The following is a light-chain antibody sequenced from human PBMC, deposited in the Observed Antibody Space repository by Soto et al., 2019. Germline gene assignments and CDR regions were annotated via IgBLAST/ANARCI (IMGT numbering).Light chain of an antibody. V-gene: IGKV3-20*01. CDR1: QSVSSSY. J-gene: IGKJ1*01. CDR2: STS. CDR3: QQYGDSPWT. Sequence: EIVLTQSPGTLSLSPGERATLSCRASQSVSSSYLVWYQQKPGQAPRLLIYSTSSRATGVPDRFSGSGSWTEFTLTISRLEPEDFAVYYCQQYGDSPWTFGPGTKVEIK.